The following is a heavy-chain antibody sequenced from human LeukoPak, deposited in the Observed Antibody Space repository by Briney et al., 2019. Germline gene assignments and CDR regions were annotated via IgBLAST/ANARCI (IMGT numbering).Heavy chain of an antibody. CDR1: GFTFDDYA. J-gene: IGHJ4*02. Sequence: GRSLRLSCAASGFTFDDYAMHWVRQAPGKGLEWVSGISWNSGSIGYADSVKGRFTISRDNAKNSLYLQMNSLRAEDTALYYCAKELRYSDWLSPFDYWGQGTLVTVSS. CDR2: ISWNSGSI. D-gene: IGHD3-9*01. CDR3: AKELRYSDWLSPFDY. V-gene: IGHV3-9*01.